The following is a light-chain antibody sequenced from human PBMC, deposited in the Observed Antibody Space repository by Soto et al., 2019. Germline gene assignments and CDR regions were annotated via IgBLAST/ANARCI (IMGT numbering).Light chain of an antibody. J-gene: IGLJ1*01. CDR1: SSYVGGYNY. CDR2: DVS. V-gene: IGLV2-11*01. CDR3: CSYAGIYTYV. Sequence: VLTQPRSVSGSPGQSVTISCTGTSSYVGGYNYVSWHQQHPGKAPKLMIYDVSKRPSGVPDRFSGSKSGNTASLTISGLQAEDEADYYCCSYAGIYTYVFGTGTKVTVL.